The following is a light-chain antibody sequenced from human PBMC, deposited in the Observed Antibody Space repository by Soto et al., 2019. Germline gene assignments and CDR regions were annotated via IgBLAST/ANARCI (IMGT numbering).Light chain of an antibody. CDR1: QGISNW. V-gene: IGKV1-12*01. Sequence: DIQMTQSPSSVSASVGDRVTITCRASQGISNWLAWYQQQPGKAPKLLIYSASTLQSGVPSRFSGGGVRTHFTLIISSLQPEDFATYYCQQTNTFFPLSFGGGTKVEIK. J-gene: IGKJ4*01. CDR3: QQTNTFFPLS. CDR2: SAS.